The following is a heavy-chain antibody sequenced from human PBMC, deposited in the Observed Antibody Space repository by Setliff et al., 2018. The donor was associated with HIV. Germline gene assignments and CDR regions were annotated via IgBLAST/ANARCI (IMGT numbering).Heavy chain of an antibody. Sequence: SETLSLTCTVSGASIGRRSDCWGWIRQPPGKGLEWIGSFYYSWNTYYNPSLKSRVTISVDTSKNQFSLKLSSVTAADTAVYYCARDGFGPGTYYELDYWGQGVLVTVSS. D-gene: IGHD3-10*01. J-gene: IGHJ4*02. V-gene: IGHV4-39*02. CDR2: FYYSWNT. CDR3: ARDGFGPGTYYELDY. CDR1: GASIGRRSDC.